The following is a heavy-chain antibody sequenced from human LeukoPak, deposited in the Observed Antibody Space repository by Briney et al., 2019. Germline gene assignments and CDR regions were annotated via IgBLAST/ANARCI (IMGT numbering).Heavy chain of an antibody. Sequence: PSETLSLTCTVSGYSISSGYYWSWIRQPPGKGLEWIGEINHSGSTNYNPSLKSRVTISVDTSKNQFSLKLSSVTAADTAVYYCALTYYDFWSGSDVPRWDYWGQGTLVTVSS. CDR3: ALTYYDFWSGSDVPRWDY. V-gene: IGHV4-38-2*02. CDR2: INHSGST. CDR1: GYSISSGYY. J-gene: IGHJ4*02. D-gene: IGHD3-3*01.